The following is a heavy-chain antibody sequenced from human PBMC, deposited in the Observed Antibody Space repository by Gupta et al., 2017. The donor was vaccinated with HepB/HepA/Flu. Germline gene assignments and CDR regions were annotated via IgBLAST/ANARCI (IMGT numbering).Heavy chain of an antibody. J-gene: IGHJ5*02. Sequence: QVQLVQSGAEVKKPGASVKVSCKASGYTFTGYYMPWVRQAPGQGLEWMGWINPNSGGTNYAQKFQGRVTMTRDTSISTAYMELSRLRSDDTAVYYCAREIGYSSSWYVRWFDPWGQGTLVTVSS. CDR3: AREIGYSSSWYVRWFDP. D-gene: IGHD6-13*01. V-gene: IGHV1-2*02. CDR1: GYTFTGYY. CDR2: INPNSGGT.